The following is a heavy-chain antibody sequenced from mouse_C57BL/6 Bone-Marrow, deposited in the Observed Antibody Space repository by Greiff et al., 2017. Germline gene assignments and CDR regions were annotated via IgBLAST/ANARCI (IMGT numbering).Heavy chain of an antibody. CDR1: GYTFTSYW. CDR2: IYPSDSET. Sequence: QVQLQQPGAELVRPGSSVKLSCKASGYTFTSYWMYWVKQRPGQGLEWIGNIYPSDSETHYNQKFKDKATLTVDKSSSTAYMQLSSLTSEDAAVYYCARKVITTVVAEYYYAVDYWGKGTSVTVSS. CDR3: ARKVITTVVAEYYYAVDY. V-gene: IGHV1-61*01. J-gene: IGHJ4*01. D-gene: IGHD1-1*01.